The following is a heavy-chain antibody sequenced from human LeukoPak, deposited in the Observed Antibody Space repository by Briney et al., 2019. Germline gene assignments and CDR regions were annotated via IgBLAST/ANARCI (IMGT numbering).Heavy chain of an antibody. J-gene: IGHJ1*01. CDR3: ARNRPAGYDYDYGCELQH. Sequence: GGSLRLSCAASGFSFSNYGMNWVRQAPGKGLEWVSAISRSGDSTYYAASVKGRFTISRDNSENTLFLQMNSLRADDTAVYSCARNRPAGYDYDYGCELQHWGQGTLVTVSS. CDR1: GFSFSNYG. CDR2: ISRSGDST. V-gene: IGHV3-23*01. D-gene: IGHD4/OR15-4a*01.